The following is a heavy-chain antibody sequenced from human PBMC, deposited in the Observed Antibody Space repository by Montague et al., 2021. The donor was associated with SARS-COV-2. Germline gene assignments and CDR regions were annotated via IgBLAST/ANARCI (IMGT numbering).Heavy chain of an antibody. CDR3: ARVPIVVVTAMRYFDL. V-gene: IGHV4-31*03. CDR1: GGSISSGGYY. Sequence: TLSLTCTVSGGSISSGGYYWSWIRQHPGKGLEWIGYIYYSGSTYYNPSLKSRVTISVDTSKNQFSLKLSSVTAADTAVYYCARVPIVVVTAMRYFDLWGRGTLVTVSS. J-gene: IGHJ2*01. D-gene: IGHD2-21*02. CDR2: IYYSGST.